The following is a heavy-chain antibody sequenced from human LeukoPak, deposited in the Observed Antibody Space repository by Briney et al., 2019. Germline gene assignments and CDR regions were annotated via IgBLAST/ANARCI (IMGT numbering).Heavy chain of an antibody. CDR2: IYSTGTT. D-gene: IGHD3-10*01. CDR1: GGSISSGSFY. J-gene: IGHJ4*02. Sequence: SETLSLTCTGSGGSISSGSFYWAWIRQPVGKGLDWIGRIYSTGTTTYSPSLKSRVTISVDTSKTQFSLNLTSVTAADTAVYYCARSRTYVLLWFGESNYYFDYWGQGTLVTVSS. CDR3: ARSRTYVLLWFGESNYYFDY. V-gene: IGHV4-61*02.